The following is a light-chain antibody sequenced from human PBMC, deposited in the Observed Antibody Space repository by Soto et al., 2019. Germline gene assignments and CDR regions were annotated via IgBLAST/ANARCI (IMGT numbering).Light chain of an antibody. V-gene: IGKV1-12*01. CDR3: QQADSFPRT. Sequence: DIQLTQSPSSVSASVGDTVTIACRASQGVNTWLAWYQQRPGKAPTLLIYATYSLESGVSSRFSGSGSGTDYTLTITSLQPEDFATYYCQQADSFPRTFGQGTKVEIK. CDR1: QGVNTW. CDR2: ATY. J-gene: IGKJ1*01.